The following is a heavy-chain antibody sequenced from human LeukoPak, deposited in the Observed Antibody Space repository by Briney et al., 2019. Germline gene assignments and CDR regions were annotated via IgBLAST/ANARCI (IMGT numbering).Heavy chain of an antibody. CDR2: ISYDGSNK. CDR1: GFTFSSYG. V-gene: IGHV3-30*18. Sequence: PGRSLRLSCAASGFTFSSYGMHWVRQAPGKGLEWVAVISYDGSNKYYAGSVKGRFTISRDNSKNTLYLQMNSLRAEDTAVYYCAKSPNDNSPIRNHNPFDYWGQGTLVTVSS. D-gene: IGHD4-23*01. CDR3: AKSPNDNSPIRNHNPFDY. J-gene: IGHJ4*02.